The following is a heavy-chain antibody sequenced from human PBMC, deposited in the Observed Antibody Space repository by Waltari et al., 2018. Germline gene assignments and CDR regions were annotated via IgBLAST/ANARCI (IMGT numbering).Heavy chain of an antibody. J-gene: IGHJ5*02. D-gene: IGHD5-12*01. CDR3: ATQDGYNHNRFDP. CDR1: GYTLTDLS. V-gene: IGHV1-24*01. CDR2: LEPEDGET. Sequence: QVQLVQSGAGVKKPGASVKVSCKVSGYTLTDLSMHWVRQAPGKGLEWMGGLEPEDGETSYEQKCQGRVNRTEDTSTDTAYMELSSLRSEDTAVYYCATQDGYNHNRFDPWGQGTLVTVSS.